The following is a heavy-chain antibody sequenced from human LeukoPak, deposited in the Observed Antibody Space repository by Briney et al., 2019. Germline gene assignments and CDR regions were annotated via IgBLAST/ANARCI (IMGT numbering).Heavy chain of an antibody. J-gene: IGHJ4*02. CDR1: GFSFSNYA. Sequence: GGSLRLSCAASGFSFSNYAMSWVRQAPGKGLEWASAISGSGIATYYADSVKGHFTISRDNSKNTLYLQMNSLGAEDTAVYYCAKDSRGYNVPIDYWGQGTLVTVSS. CDR2: ISGSGIAT. V-gene: IGHV3-23*01. CDR3: AKDSRGYNVPIDY. D-gene: IGHD3-22*01.